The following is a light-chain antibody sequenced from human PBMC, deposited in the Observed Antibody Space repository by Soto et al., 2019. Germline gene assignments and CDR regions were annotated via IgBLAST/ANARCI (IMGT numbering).Light chain of an antibody. CDR1: QSVNNN. Sequence: EIILTQSPSSLSVSPGERATLSCRASQSVNNNLAWNQQKPGQAPRLLIYGASTRATGIPGRFRRSGSGTEFTLAITSLQSEDFAVYFCQQYNNLPPDTFGQGTKLEIK. CDR3: QQYNNLPPDT. J-gene: IGKJ2*01. CDR2: GAS. V-gene: IGKV3-15*01.